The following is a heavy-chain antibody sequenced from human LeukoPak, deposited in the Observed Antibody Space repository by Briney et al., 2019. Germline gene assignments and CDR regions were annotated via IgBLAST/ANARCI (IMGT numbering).Heavy chain of an antibody. CDR2: ISSSGSTI. J-gene: IGHJ4*02. Sequence: GGSLRLSCAASGFTFSSYEMNWVRQAPGNGLEWVSKISSSGSTIYYADSVKGRFTISRDNAKNSLNLQMNSLRAEDTAVYYCARDWTRPGTVTLDYWGQGTLVTVSS. V-gene: IGHV3-48*03. CDR1: GFTFSSYE. D-gene: IGHD4-17*01. CDR3: ARDWTRPGTVTLDY.